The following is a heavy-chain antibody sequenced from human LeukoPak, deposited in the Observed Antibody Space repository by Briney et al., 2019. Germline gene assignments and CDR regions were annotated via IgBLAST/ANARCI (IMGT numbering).Heavy chain of an antibody. CDR3: ARTVVAEMTRWFDP. J-gene: IGHJ5*01. D-gene: IGHD2-15*01. CDR2: IYYSGST. Sequence: SETLSLTCTVSVGSISSGGYYWSWIRQHPGKGLAWIGHIYYSGSTYYNPSLKSRVTISVDTSKNQFSLKLSSVTAADTAVYYCARTVVAEMTRWFDPWGQGTLVTVSS. CDR1: VGSISSGGYY. V-gene: IGHV4-31*03.